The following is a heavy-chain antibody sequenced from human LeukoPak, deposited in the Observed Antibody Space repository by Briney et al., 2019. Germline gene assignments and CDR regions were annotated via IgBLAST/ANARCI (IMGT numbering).Heavy chain of an antibody. CDR1: GYTFTSYG. Sequence: ASVKVSCKASGYTFTSYGISWVRQAPGQGLEWLGWISAYNGITNYAQKLQGRVTMTTGTSTTTAYMELRSLRSDDTAVYYCARGPTIYGVASTFDYWGQGTLVTVSS. D-gene: IGHD3-3*01. V-gene: IGHV1-18*01. CDR2: ISAYNGIT. CDR3: ARGPTIYGVASTFDY. J-gene: IGHJ4*02.